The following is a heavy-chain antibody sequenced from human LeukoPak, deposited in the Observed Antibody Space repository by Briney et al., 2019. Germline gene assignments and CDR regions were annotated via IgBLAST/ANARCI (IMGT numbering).Heavy chain of an antibody. Sequence: SETLSLTCTVSGGSISSSSYYWSWIRQPAGKGLEWIGRIYTSGSTNYNPSLKSRVTISVDTSKNQFSLKLSSVTAADTAVYYCAREVPDSSDAFDIWGQGTMVTVSS. J-gene: IGHJ3*02. CDR3: AREVPDSSDAFDI. CDR2: IYTSGST. CDR1: GGSISSSSYY. D-gene: IGHD3-22*01. V-gene: IGHV4-61*02.